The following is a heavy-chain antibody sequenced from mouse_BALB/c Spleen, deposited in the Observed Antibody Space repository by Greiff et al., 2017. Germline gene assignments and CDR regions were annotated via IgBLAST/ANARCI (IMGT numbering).Heavy chain of an antibody. V-gene: IGHV3-6*02. CDR2: ISYDGSN. CDR1: GYSITSGYY. CDR3: ARESGYSWFAY. Sequence: EVKLMESGPGLVKPSQSLSLTCSVTGYSITSGYYWNWIRQFPGNKLEWMGYISYDGSNNYNPSLKNRISITRDTSKNQFFLKLNSVTTEDTATYYCARESGYSWFAYWGQGTLVTVSA. J-gene: IGHJ3*01. D-gene: IGHD2-14*01.